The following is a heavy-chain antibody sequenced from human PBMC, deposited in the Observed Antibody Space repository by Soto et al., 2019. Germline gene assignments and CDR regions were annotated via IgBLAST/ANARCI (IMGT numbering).Heavy chain of an antibody. CDR2: INPNSGGT. CDR1: GYTFTGYY. V-gene: IGHV1-2*02. Sequence: ASVKASCKASGYTFTGYYMHWVRQAPGQGLEWMGWINPNSGGTNYAQKFQGRVTMTRDTSISTAYMELSRLRSDDTAVYYCARGYCSSTSCPYGMDVWGQGTTVTVSS. D-gene: IGHD2-2*01. J-gene: IGHJ6*02. CDR3: ARGYCSSTSCPYGMDV.